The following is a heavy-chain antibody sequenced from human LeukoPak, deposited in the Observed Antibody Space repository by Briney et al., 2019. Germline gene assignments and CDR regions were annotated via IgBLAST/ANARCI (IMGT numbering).Heavy chain of an antibody. Sequence: GGSLRLSCAASGFTFSSYSMNWVRQAPGKGLEWVSSISSSSSYIYYADSVKGRFAISRDNAKNSLYVQMNSLRAEDTAVYYCARDTRRDGYNFLDYWGQGTLVTVSS. CDR1: GFTFSSYS. D-gene: IGHD5-24*01. V-gene: IGHV3-21*01. J-gene: IGHJ4*02. CDR2: ISSSSSYI. CDR3: ARDTRRDGYNFLDY.